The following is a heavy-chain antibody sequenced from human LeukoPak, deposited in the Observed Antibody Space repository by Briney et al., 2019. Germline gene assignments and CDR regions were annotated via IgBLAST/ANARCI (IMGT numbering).Heavy chain of an antibody. D-gene: IGHD6-19*01. J-gene: IGHJ4*02. CDR2: IIPILGIA. CDR3: ASAIAVAGISDY. V-gene: IGHV1-69*04. CDR1: GGTFSSYA. Sequence: SVKVSCKASGGTFSSYAISWVRQAPGQGIGWMGRIIPILGIANYAQKFQGRVTITADKSTSTAYMELSSLRSEDTAVYYCASAIAVAGISDYWGQGTLVTVSS.